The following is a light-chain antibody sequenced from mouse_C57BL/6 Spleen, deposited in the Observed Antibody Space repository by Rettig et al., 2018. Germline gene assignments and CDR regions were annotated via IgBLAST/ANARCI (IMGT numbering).Light chain of an antibody. Sequence: GDRVTITCKASQSVSNDVAWYQQKPGQSPKLLIYYASNRYTGVPDRFTGSGYGTDFTFTISTVQAEDLAVYFCQQDYSSPLTFGAGTKLELK. V-gene: IGKV6-32*01. CDR3: QQDYSSPLT. J-gene: IGKJ5*01. CDR2: YAS. CDR1: QSVSND.